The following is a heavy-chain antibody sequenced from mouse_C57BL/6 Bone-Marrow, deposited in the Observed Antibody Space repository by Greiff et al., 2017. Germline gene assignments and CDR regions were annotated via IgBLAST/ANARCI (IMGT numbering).Heavy chain of an antibody. J-gene: IGHJ3*01. Sequence: EVNLVESGGGLVKPGGSLKLSCAASGFTFSDYGMHWVRQAPEKGLEWVAYISSGSSTIYYADTVKGRFTISRDNAKNTLFLQMTSLRSEDTAMYYCARSSYYYGSSPSWFAYWGQGTLVTVSA. D-gene: IGHD1-1*01. V-gene: IGHV5-17*01. CDR3: ARSSYYYGSSPSWFAY. CDR2: ISSGSSTI. CDR1: GFTFSDYG.